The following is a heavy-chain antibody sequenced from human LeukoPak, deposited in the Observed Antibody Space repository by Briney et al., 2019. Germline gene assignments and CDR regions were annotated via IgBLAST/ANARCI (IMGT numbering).Heavy chain of an antibody. J-gene: IGHJ6*02. CDR3: ARVRLLSPFYYYGMDV. CDR2: SYYSGST. D-gene: IGHD2-21*02. V-gene: IGHV4-59*01. CDR1: GGSISSYY. Sequence: SETLALTCTVSGGSISSYYWSWIRQPPGKGLEWIGYSYYSGSTNYNPSLKSRVTISVDTSKNQFSLKLSSVTAADTAVYYCARVRLLSPFYYYGMDVWGQGTTVTVSS.